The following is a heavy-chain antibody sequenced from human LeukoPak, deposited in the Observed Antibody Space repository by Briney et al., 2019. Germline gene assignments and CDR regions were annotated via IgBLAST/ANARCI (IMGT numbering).Heavy chain of an antibody. CDR1: GFTFSSYW. D-gene: IGHD6-13*01. Sequence: GGSLRLSCAASGFTFSSYWMSWVRQAPGKGLEWVANIKQDGSEKYYVDSVKGRFTISRDNAKNSLYLQMNSLRAEDTAVYYCARDQPYRRGSSWYYFDYWGQGTLVTVSS. CDR2: IKQDGSEK. J-gene: IGHJ4*02. V-gene: IGHV3-7*01. CDR3: ARDQPYRRGSSWYYFDY.